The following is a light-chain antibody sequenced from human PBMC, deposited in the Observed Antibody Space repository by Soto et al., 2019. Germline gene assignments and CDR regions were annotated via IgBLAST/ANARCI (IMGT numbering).Light chain of an antibody. J-gene: IGKJ1*01. V-gene: IGKV1-5*03. CDR2: KAS. CDR1: QSVGTW. Sequence: DIHMTQSPSTLSASFGGRVTITFRASQSVGTWVAWYQQKPGKAPKLLIYKASTLKSGVPSRFSGSGSGTEFTLTISSLQPDDFATYYCQHYNSYSEAFGQGTKVDI. CDR3: QHYNSYSEA.